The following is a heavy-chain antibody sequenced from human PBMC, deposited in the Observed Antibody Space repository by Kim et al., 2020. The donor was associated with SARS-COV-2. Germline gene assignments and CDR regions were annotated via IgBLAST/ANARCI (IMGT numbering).Heavy chain of an antibody. CDR1: GFTFDDYA. CDR3: VNVVGATNGMDV. J-gene: IGHJ6*02. CDR2: ISGDGGST. Sequence: GALRLSCAASGFTFDDYAMHWVRQAPGKGLEWVSLISGDGGSTYYADSVKGRFTISRDNSKNSLYLQMNSLRTEDTALYYCVNVVGATNGMDVWGQGTT. D-gene: IGHD1-26*01. V-gene: IGHV3-43*02.